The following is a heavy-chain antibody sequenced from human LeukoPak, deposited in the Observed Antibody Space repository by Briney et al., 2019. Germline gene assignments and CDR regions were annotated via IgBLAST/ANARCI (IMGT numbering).Heavy chain of an antibody. V-gene: IGHV1-2*02. CDR1: GYTFTGYY. D-gene: IGHD1-1*01. Sequence: ASVKVSCKASGYTFTGYYMHWVRQAPGQGLEWMGWINPNSGGTNYAQKLQGRVTMTRNTSISTAYMELSSLRSEDTAVYYCARGGGTWTTFDYWGQGTLVTVSS. J-gene: IGHJ4*02. CDR3: ARGGGTWTTFDY. CDR2: INPNSGGT.